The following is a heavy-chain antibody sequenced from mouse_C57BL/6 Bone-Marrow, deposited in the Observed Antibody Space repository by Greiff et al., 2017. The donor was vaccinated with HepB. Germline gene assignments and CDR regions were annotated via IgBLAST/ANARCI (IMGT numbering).Heavy chain of an antibody. CDR2: FHPYNDDT. CDR1: GYTFTTYP. D-gene: IGHD2-5*01. J-gene: IGHJ4*01. CDR3: ARSYYSNYYAMDY. V-gene: IGHV1-47*01. Sequence: VQLQESGAELVKPGASVKMSCKASGYTFTTYPIEWMKQNHGKSLEWIGNFHPYNDDTKYNEKFKGKATLTVEKSSSTVYLELSRLTSDDSAVYYCARSYYSNYYAMDYWGQGTSVTVSS.